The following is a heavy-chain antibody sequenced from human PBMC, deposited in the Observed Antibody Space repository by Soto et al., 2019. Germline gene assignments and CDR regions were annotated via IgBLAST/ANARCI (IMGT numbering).Heavy chain of an antibody. CDR2: ISAYNGET. CDR1: GYTFTSNS. CDR3: ARVWWIYRAPSGGAGFDP. D-gene: IGHD3-16*02. Sequence: QVQLVQSGAELKKPGASVKVSCAASGYTFTSNSITWVRQAPGQGLEWMGWISAYNGETSYAEKFQGRLTMTTDTSTSTAYMELRSLRSDDTAVYYCARVWWIYRAPSGGAGFDPWGQGTLVTVSS. J-gene: IGHJ5*02. V-gene: IGHV1-18*04.